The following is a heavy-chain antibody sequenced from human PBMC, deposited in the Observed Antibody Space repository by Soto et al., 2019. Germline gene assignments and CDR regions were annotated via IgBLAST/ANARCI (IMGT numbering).Heavy chain of an antibody. J-gene: IGHJ3*02. D-gene: IGHD6-19*01. V-gene: IGHV4-34*01. CDR2: VNPTGST. CDR3: ARSREQWLVDAFDI. CDR1: GGSFSGYY. Sequence: SETLSLTCAVYGGSFSGYYWSWIRQSPGKGLEWIREVNPTGSTKYNPSLKSRVTISVDTSKNQFSLNLNSVTAADTTLYYCARSREQWLVDAFDIWGQGTMVTVSS.